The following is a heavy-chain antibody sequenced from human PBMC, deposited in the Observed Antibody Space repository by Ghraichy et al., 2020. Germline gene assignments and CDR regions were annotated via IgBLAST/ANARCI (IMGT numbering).Heavy chain of an antibody. CDR3: ARGSEYCSSTSCYTSDY. V-gene: IGHV4-30-4*01. Sequence: SQTLSLTCTVSGGSISSGDYYWSWIRQPPGKGLEWIGYIYYSGSTYYNPSLKSRVTISVDTSKNQFSLKLSSVTAADTAVYYCARGSEYCSSTSCYTSDYWGQGTLVTVSS. J-gene: IGHJ4*02. CDR1: GGSISSGDYY. CDR2: IYYSGST. D-gene: IGHD2-2*02.